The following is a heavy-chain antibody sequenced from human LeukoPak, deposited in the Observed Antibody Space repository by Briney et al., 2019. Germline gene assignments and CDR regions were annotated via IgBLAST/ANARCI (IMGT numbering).Heavy chain of an antibody. CDR1: GGSMSTYH. J-gene: IGHJ3*02. V-gene: IGHV4-4*09. D-gene: IGHD2-2*02. CDR3: ARHPIRGAFDI. CDR2: TYTSGST. Sequence: SETLSLTCSVSGGSMSTYHWSWMRQPPGEGLDWIGHTYTSGSTNYNPSLKSRVTISVDTSKNQFSLELSSVTAADTAVYYCARHPIRGAFDIWGQGTMVTVSS.